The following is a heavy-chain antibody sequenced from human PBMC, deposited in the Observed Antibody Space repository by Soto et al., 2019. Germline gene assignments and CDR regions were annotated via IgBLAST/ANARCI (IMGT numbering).Heavy chain of an antibody. D-gene: IGHD2-2*01. V-gene: IGHV3-23*01. Sequence: GGSLRLSCAASRFTFSSYAMSWVRQAPGQGLEWVSAISGSGGTTYYADFVKGRSTISRDNSKNTLHLQMNSLRAEDTAVYYCAKDRVYCSTISCYAGIDSYYYGMDVWGQGTTVTVSS. CDR1: RFTFSSYA. CDR3: AKDRVYCSTISCYAGIDSYYYGMDV. J-gene: IGHJ6*02. CDR2: ISGSGGTT.